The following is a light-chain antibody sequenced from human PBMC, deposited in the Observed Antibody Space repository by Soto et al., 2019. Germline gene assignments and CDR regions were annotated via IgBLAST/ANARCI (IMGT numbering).Light chain of an antibody. V-gene: IGKV1-5*01. J-gene: IGKJ1*01. CDR3: QQYDSYLTT. CDR1: QSISTW. Sequence: DIQMTQSPSTLSASVGDRVTITCRASQSISTWLAWYQHKPGRAPRLLICDASSLESGVPSRFSGSGSETEFTLTISGLQPEDFGTYYCQQYDSYLTTFGQGTKVEIK. CDR2: DAS.